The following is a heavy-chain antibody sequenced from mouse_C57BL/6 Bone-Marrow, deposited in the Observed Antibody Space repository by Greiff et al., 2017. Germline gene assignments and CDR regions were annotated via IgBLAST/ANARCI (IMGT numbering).Heavy chain of an antibody. Sequence: QVHVKQSGAELAKPGASVKLSCKASGYTFTSYWMHWVKQRPGQGLEWIGYINPSSGYTKYNQKFKDKATLTADKSSSTAYMQLSSLTYEDSAVYYCARCQLGPYWYFDVWGTGTTVTVSS. CDR2: INPSSGYT. D-gene: IGHD4-1*02. J-gene: IGHJ1*03. CDR3: ARCQLGPYWYFDV. CDR1: GYTFTSYW. V-gene: IGHV1-7*01.